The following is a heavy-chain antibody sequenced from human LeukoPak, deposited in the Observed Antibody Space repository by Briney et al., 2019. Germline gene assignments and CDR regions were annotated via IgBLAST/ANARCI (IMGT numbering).Heavy chain of an antibody. J-gene: IGHJ6*02. CDR1: GFTFSSYG. Sequence: GGSLRLSCAASGFTFSSYGMHWVRQAPGKGLEWVAVISYDGSNKYYADSVRGRFTISRDNSKNTLYLQMNSLRAEDTAVYYCAKDRGSGSSPPHYYYYYGMDVWGQGTTVTVSS. CDR3: AKDRGSGSSPPHYYYYYGMDV. D-gene: IGHD3-10*01. CDR2: ISYDGSNK. V-gene: IGHV3-30*18.